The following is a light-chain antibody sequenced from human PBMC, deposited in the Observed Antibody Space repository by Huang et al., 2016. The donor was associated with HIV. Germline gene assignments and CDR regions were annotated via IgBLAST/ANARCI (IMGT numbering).Light chain of an antibody. V-gene: IGKV1-5*03. CDR3: QYGET. CDR2: KIS. CDR1: QNISSW. J-gene: IGKJ1*01. Sequence: DIQMTQSPSTLSAFVGDRLTTTCRASQNISSWLAWYQQKPGKAPRLLIYKISSLESGVRSRFSGSGSGTEFTLTNSSLQPDDIGTYYCQYGETFGQGSKVEVK.